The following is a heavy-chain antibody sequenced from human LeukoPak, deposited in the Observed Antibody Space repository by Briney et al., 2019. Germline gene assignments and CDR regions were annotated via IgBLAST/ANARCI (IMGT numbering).Heavy chain of an antibody. CDR3: ARAVTTALDY. CDR1: GFTFNTYN. V-gene: IGHV3-48*04. D-gene: IGHD4-17*01. J-gene: IGHJ4*02. CDR2: ISSSSSTM. Sequence: RGSLRLSCAASGFTFNTYNMNWVRQAPGKGLEWVSYISSSSSTMCYADSVKGRFTTSRDNAKNSLYLQMNSLRAEDTAVYYCARAVTTALDYWGQGTLVTVSS.